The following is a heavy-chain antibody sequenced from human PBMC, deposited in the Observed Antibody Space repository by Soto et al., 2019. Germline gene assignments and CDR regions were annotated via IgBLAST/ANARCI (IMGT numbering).Heavy chain of an antibody. Sequence: GGSLRLSCAASGFTFSSYAMHWVRQAPGKGLEWVAVISYDGSNKYYADSVKGRFTISRDNSKNTRYLQMNSLRAEDTAVYYCAREVSTTGTPGGNYFDYWGQGTLVTVSS. D-gene: IGHD1-1*01. J-gene: IGHJ4*02. CDR1: GFTFSSYA. CDR3: AREVSTTGTPGGNYFDY. V-gene: IGHV3-30-3*01. CDR2: ISYDGSNK.